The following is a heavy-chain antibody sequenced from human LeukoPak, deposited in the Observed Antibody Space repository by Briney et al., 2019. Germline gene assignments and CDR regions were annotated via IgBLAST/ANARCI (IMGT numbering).Heavy chain of an antibody. CDR3: ARVTDLEDRAYYYYMDV. J-gene: IGHJ6*03. CDR2: ISAYNGKT. V-gene: IGHV1-18*04. CDR1: GYTFTGYY. D-gene: IGHD3-16*02. Sequence: ASVKVSCKASGYTFTGYYMHWVRQAPGQGLEWMGWISAYNGKTDYAQKVQGRVTMTTDTSTSTAYMELRSLRSDDTAVYYCARVTDLEDRAYYYYMDVWGKGTTVTVSS.